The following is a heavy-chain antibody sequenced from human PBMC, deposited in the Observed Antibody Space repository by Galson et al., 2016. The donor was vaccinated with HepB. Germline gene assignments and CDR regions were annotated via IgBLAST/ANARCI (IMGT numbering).Heavy chain of an antibody. CDR3: AREKRKIRFLEWLFGPSLDY. D-gene: IGHD3-3*01. Sequence: SLRLSCAASGFTFSSYWMTWVRQAPGKGLEWVANIKQDGSEKYSVDSVKGRFTISRDNAKNSLYLQMNGLRAEDTAVYYCAREKRKIRFLEWLFGPSLDYWGQGTLVTVSS. CDR2: IKQDGSEK. V-gene: IGHV3-7*01. CDR1: GFTFSSYW. J-gene: IGHJ4*02.